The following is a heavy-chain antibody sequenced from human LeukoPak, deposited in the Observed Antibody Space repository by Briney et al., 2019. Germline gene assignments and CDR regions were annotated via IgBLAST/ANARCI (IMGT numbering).Heavy chain of an antibody. CDR2: INPNSGGT. V-gene: IGHV1-2*02. CDR3: ARARRNWFDP. CDR1: GYTFTGYY. J-gene: IGHJ5*02. Sequence: ASVKVSRKPSGYTFTGYYMHWVRQAPGQGLEWMGWINPNSGGTNYAQKFQGRVTMTRDTSISTAYMELSRLRSDDPAVYYCARARRNWFDPWGQGTLVTVSS.